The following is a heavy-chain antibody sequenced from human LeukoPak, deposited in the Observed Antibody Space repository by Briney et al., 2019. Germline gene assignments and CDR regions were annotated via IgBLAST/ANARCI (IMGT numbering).Heavy chain of an antibody. J-gene: IGHJ4*02. Sequence: GGSPRHSCADPGFSSFAMNWFREAPGKGLGWFSSITGSGSTTYYTDSVNGRFIISRDISKNTLYLQMNGLRAEDTAVYYCAKDFTGWFTGGFDYWGQGTLVTVSS. CDR3: AKDFTGWFTGGFDY. D-gene: IGHD3-10*01. V-gene: IGHV3-23*01. CDR1: GFSSFA. CDR2: ITGSGSTT.